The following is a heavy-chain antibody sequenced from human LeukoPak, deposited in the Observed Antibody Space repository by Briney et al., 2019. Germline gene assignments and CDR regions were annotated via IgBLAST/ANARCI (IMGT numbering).Heavy chain of an antibody. CDR2: ISGSGGST. CDR1: GFTFSSYA. J-gene: IGHJ6*02. CDR3: AKGKRGGYDFWSGSKPYYYYGMDV. V-gene: IGHV3-23*01. D-gene: IGHD3-3*01. Sequence: GGSLRLSCAASGFTFSSYAMSWVSQAPGKGLEWVSAISGSGGSTYYADSVKGRFTISRDNSKNTLYLQMNSLRAEDTAVYYCAKGKRGGYDFWSGSKPYYYYGMDVWGQGTTVTVSS.